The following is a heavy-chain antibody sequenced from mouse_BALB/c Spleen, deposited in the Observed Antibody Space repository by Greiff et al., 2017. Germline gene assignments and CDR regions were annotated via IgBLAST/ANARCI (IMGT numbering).Heavy chain of an antibody. V-gene: IGHV5-6*01. CDR1: GFTFSSYG. CDR3: ARGDDGYYGFAY. CDR2: ISSGGSYT. D-gene: IGHD2-3*01. Sequence: EVKLMESGGDLVKPGGSLKLSCAASGFTFSSYGMSWVRQTPDKRLEWVATISSGGSYTYYPDSVKGRFTISRDNAKNTLYLQMSSLKSEDTAMYYCARGDDGYYGFAYWGQGTLVTVSA. J-gene: IGHJ3*01.